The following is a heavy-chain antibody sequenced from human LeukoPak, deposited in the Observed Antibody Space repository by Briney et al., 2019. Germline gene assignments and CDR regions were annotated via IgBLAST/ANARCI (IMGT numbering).Heavy chain of an antibody. CDR1: GGSIGNYY. CDR2: IYYSVST. D-gene: IGHD1-1*01. V-gene: IGHV4-59*01. Sequence: ASETLSLTCTVSGGSIGNYYWSWIRQPPGQGLECLGYIYYSVSTNYSPSLRSRLTMSLDTSKNQFSLKLSSVTAADTAVYYCARAGTNWSSGCFFDYWGQGALVTVSS. CDR3: ARAGTNWSSGCFFDY. J-gene: IGHJ4*02.